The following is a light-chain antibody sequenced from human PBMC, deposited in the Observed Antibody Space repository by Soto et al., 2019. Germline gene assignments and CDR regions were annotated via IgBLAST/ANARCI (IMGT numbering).Light chain of an antibody. J-gene: IGLJ1*01. CDR3: SSYTSSSTRV. Sequence: QSVLTQPASVSGSPGQSITISCTGTSSDVGGYNYVSWYQQHPGKAPKLMIYDVSNRPSGVSNRFSGSKSGNTASLTISGXXXXXXADYYCSSYTSSSTRVFGTGTKLTV. CDR2: DVS. V-gene: IGLV2-14*01. CDR1: SSDVGGYNY.